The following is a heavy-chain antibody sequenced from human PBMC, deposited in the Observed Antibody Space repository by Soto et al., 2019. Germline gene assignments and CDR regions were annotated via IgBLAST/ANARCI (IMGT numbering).Heavy chain of an antibody. CDR1: GYTFTSYY. CDR2: INPSGGST. Sequence: ASVKVSCKASGYTFTSYYMHWVRQAPGQGLEWMGIINPSGGSTSYAQKFQGWVTMTRDTSISTAYMELSRLRSADTAVYYCARGAQLGYYMDVWGKGTTVTVSS. CDR3: ARGAQLGYYMDV. V-gene: IGHV1-46*01. D-gene: IGHD7-27*01. J-gene: IGHJ6*03.